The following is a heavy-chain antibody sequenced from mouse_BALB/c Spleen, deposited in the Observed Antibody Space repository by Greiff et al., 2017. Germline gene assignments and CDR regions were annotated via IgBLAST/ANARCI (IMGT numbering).Heavy chain of an antibody. J-gene: IGHJ4*01. V-gene: IGHV2-5-1*01. CDR2: IWRGGST. CDR1: GFSLTSYG. Sequence: QVQLQQSGPSLVQPSQSLSITCAVSGFSLTSYGVHWVRQSPGKGLEWLGVIWRGGSTDYNAAFMSRLSITKDNSKSQVFFKMNSLQADDTAIYYCAKRGANWAYAMDYWGQGTSVTVSS. CDR3: AKRGANWAYAMDY. D-gene: IGHD4-1*01.